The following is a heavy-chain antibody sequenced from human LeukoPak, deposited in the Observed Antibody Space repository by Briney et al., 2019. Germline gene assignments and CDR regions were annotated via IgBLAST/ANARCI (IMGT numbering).Heavy chain of an antibody. V-gene: IGHV1-69*05. CDR2: IIPIFGTT. CDR1: GGTFSSYT. D-gene: IGHD3-22*01. CDR3: ARGGEANYYDTSGYYLYYY. Sequence: SVKVSCKASGGTFSSYTISWVRQAPGQGLEWMGRIIPIFGTTNYAQKFQGRVTITTDESTSTAYMELSSLRSEDTAVYYCARGGEANYYDTSGYYLYYYWGQGTLVTDSS. J-gene: IGHJ4*02.